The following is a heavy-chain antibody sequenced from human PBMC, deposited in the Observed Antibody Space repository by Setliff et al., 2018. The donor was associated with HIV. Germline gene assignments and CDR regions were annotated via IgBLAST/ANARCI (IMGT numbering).Heavy chain of an antibody. V-gene: IGHV1-8*02. CDR1: GYTFTSYD. D-gene: IGHD3-22*01. Sequence: ASVKVSCKASGYTFTSYDINWVRQATGQGLEWMGWMNPNSGNTGYAQKFQGRLTMTRKTSISTAYMELSRLRSEDTAVYYCATVLGNYYDSSGYYYLDYWGQGTLVTVSS. CDR3: ATVLGNYYDSSGYYYLDY. CDR2: MNPNSGNT. J-gene: IGHJ4*02.